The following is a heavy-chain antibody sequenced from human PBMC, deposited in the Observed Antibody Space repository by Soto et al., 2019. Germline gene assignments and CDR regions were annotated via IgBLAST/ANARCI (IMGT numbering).Heavy chain of an antibody. CDR3: ARRVVVVPAASPRTRGYMEV. CDR1: GGSISSGGYY. D-gene: IGHD2-2*01. J-gene: IGHJ6*03. CDR2: IYYSGST. V-gene: IGHV4-31*11. Sequence: SETLSLTCAVSGGSISSGGYYWSWIRQHPGKGLEWIGYIYYSGSTYYNPSLKSRVTISVDTSKNQFSLKLSSVTAADTAVYYCARRVVVVPAASPRTRGYMEVWGKGTTVTVSS.